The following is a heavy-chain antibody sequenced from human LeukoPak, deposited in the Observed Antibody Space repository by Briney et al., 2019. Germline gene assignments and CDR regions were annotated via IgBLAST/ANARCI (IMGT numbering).Heavy chain of an antibody. Sequence: GGSLRLSCAASGFTFSSYAMSWVRQAPGKGLEWVSAISGSGGSTYYADSVKGRFTISRDNSKNTLYLQMNSLRAEDTAVYYCAKDRPYYYDSSGYYSPYFDYWGQGTLVTVSS. CDR3: AKDRPYYYDSSGYYSPYFDY. D-gene: IGHD3-22*01. J-gene: IGHJ4*02. V-gene: IGHV3-23*01. CDR1: GFTFSSYA. CDR2: ISGSGGST.